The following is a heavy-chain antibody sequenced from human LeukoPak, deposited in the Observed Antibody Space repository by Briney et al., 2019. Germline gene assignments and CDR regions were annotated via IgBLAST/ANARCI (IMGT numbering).Heavy chain of an antibody. D-gene: IGHD3-16*01. J-gene: IGHJ4*02. Sequence: ASVKVSCKASGYTFTSYAMHWVRQAPGQRLEWMGWINAGNGNTKYSQKFQGRVTITRDTSASTAYMELSSLRSEDTAVYYCARDGGGIYSFDYWGQGTLVPVSS. CDR1: GYTFTSYA. CDR3: ARDGGGIYSFDY. CDR2: INAGNGNT. V-gene: IGHV1-3*01.